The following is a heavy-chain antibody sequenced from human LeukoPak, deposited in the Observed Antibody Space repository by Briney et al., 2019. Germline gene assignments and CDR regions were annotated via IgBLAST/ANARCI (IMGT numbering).Heavy chain of an antibody. CDR2: IYHSGST. CDR1: GGSTSSSNW. J-gene: IGHJ5*02. Sequence: ASETLSLTCAVSGGSTSSSNWWSWVRQHPGKGLEWMGEIYHSGSTNYNPSLKSRVTISVDKSKNQFSLKLSSVTAADTAVYYCARDFRWFGELLFNWFDPWGQGTLVTVSS. CDR3: ARDFRWFGELLFNWFDP. D-gene: IGHD3-10*01. V-gene: IGHV4-4*02.